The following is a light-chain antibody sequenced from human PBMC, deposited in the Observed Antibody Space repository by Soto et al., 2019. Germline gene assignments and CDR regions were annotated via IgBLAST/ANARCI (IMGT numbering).Light chain of an antibody. V-gene: IGKV1-5*03. J-gene: IGKJ4*01. CDR1: QSISSW. CDR2: KAS. CDR3: QQYNSYPLT. Sequence: DIQMTQSPSTLSASVGDRVTITCRASQSISSWLAWYQQKPGKAPKLLIYKASSLESGVPSRFSGSGSGTEFTLTISSLQPDGFATYYCQQYNSYPLTFCGGTKVEIK.